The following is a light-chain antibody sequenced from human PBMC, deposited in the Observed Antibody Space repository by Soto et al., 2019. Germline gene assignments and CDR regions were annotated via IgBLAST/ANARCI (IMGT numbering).Light chain of an antibody. CDR2: DVS. CDR1: SSDVGGYNY. J-gene: IGLJ2*01. V-gene: IGLV2-14*01. Sequence: QSALTQPASVSGSPGQSITISCTGTSSDVGGYNYVSWYQQHPGKAPKLMIYDVSNRPSRVSSRFSGSKSGNTASLTISGLQAEDEADYYCSSYTSSSPVVFGGGTKLTVL. CDR3: SSYTSSSPVV.